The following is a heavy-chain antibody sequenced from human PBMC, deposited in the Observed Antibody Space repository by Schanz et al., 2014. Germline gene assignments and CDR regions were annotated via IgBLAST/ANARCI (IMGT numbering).Heavy chain of an antibody. Sequence: VQLVQSGAEVKKPGASVIVSCKASGYPLTAYYLHWVRQAPGQGLEWVGRINPNSGGTSYAQKFQGRAMMTRDTSISSASMGLTSLTSDDTAVYYCAKAGKVDGPYHLDFWGQGTLVTVSS. CDR1: GYPLTAYY. D-gene: IGHD1-1*01. V-gene: IGHV1-2*06. CDR3: AKAGKVDGPYHLDF. J-gene: IGHJ4*02. CDR2: INPNSGGT.